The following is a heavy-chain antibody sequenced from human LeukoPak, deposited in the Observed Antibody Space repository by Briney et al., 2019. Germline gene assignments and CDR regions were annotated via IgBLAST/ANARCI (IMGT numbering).Heavy chain of an antibody. Sequence: PSETLSLTCTVSGGSISSYYWSWIRQPAGKGLEWIGRIYSSGSTNYNPSLQSRVTMSVDTSKNQFSLKLSSVTAADTAVYYCARAYDSSGYSRSDAFDIWGQGTMVTVSS. CDR3: ARAYDSSGYSRSDAFDI. J-gene: IGHJ3*02. CDR2: IYSSGST. CDR1: GGSISSYY. V-gene: IGHV4-4*07. D-gene: IGHD3-22*01.